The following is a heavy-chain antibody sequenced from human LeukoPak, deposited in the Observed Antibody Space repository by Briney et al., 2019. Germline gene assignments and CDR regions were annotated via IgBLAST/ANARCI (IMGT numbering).Heavy chain of an antibody. CDR1: GFTFSSYG. Sequence: GGSLRLSCAASGFTFSSYGMHWVRQAPGKGLEWVAVIWYDGSNKYYADSVKGRFTISRDNSKNTLYLQMNSLRAEDTAVYYCAGNYYDFWSGYYYYYGMDVWGQGTTVTVSS. V-gene: IGHV3-33*01. CDR3: AGNYYDFWSGYYYYYGMDV. D-gene: IGHD3-3*01. CDR2: IWYDGSNK. J-gene: IGHJ6*02.